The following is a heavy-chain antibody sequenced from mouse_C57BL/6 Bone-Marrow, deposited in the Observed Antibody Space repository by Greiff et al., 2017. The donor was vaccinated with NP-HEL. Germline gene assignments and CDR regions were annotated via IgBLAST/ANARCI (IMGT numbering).Heavy chain of an antibody. V-gene: IGHV1-47*01. J-gene: IGHJ2*01. CDR1: GYTFTTYP. CDR2: FHPYNDDT. D-gene: IGHD1-1*01. Sequence: VKLQESGAELVKPGASVKMSCKASGYTFTTYPIEWMKQNHGKSLEWIGNFHPYNDDTKYNEKFKGKATLTVEKSSSTVYLELSRLTSDDSAVYYCARRGYYGSSYYFDYWGQGTTLTVSS. CDR3: ARRGYYGSSYYFDY.